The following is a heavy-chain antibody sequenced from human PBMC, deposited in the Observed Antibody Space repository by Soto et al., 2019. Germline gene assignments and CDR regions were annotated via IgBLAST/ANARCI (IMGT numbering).Heavy chain of an antibody. D-gene: IGHD2-21*02. CDR1: GFSLSTGGVG. Sequence: QITLKESGPTLVKPTQTLTLTCTFSGFSLSTGGVGVGWIRQPPGEALEWLALIYWDNDKRYSPSLKSRLTLTTNSSKNQGVLTMTTMDPVDTPTYYCAHSRCGGDCLQSYSSHYYYGMDVWGQGTTVTVSS. CDR3: AHSRCGGDCLQSYSSHYYYGMDV. V-gene: IGHV2-5*02. CDR2: IYWDNDK. J-gene: IGHJ6*02.